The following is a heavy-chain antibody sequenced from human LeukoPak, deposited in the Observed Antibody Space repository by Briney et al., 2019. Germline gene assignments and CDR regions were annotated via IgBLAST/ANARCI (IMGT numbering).Heavy chain of an antibody. CDR1: GFTFSSYS. D-gene: IGHD2-15*01. CDR3: IKDMGYCSGGSCYRWFDS. Sequence: PGGSLRLSCAASGFTFSSYSMSWVRQAPGKGLEWVSYISTSSSIIYYADSVKGRFTISRDDAKNSVSLQMNSLRGEDTAVYYCIKDMGYCSGGSCYRWFDSWGQGTLVTVSS. V-gene: IGHV3-48*01. J-gene: IGHJ5*01. CDR2: ISTSSSII.